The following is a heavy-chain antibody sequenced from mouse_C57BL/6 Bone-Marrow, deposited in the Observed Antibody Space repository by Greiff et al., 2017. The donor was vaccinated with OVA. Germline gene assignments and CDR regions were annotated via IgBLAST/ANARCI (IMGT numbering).Heavy chain of an antibody. J-gene: IGHJ4*01. D-gene: IGHD2-4*01. CDR2: ISRGSSTI. V-gene: IGHV5-17*01. CDR3: ARDDYDLRYAMDY. Sequence: EVKLVESGGGLVKPGGCLKLSCAASGFTFSDYGMHWVRQAPEKGLEWVAYISRGSSTIYYADTVKGRFPISRDNAQNTLFLQMTSLRSEDTAMYYCARDDYDLRYAMDYWGQGTSVTVSS. CDR1: GFTFSDYG.